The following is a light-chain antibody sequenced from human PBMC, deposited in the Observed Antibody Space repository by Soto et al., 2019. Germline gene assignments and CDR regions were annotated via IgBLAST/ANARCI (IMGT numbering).Light chain of an antibody. J-gene: IGKJ4*01. V-gene: IGKV1-33*01. CDR2: DAS. CDR1: QDISNY. CDR3: QQYDHLPLT. Sequence: DIQMTQSPSSLSASVGDRVTITCQASQDISNYLNWYQQKPGKAPKLLIYDASNLETGVPSRFSGSGAGTDFTFTISSLQPEDIETYYCQQYDHLPLTFGRGTKVDI.